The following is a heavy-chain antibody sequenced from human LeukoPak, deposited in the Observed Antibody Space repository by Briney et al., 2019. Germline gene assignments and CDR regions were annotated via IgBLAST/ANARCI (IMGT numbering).Heavy chain of an antibody. CDR1: GYTFTSYH. CDR2: INPSGGST. J-gene: IGHJ4*02. V-gene: IGHV1-46*01. CDR3: ASSTERWLQSSY. D-gene: IGHD5-24*01. Sequence: ASVKVSCKASGYTFTSYHMHWVRQAPGQGLEWMGIINPSGGSTSYAQKFQGRVTMTRDTSTSTVYMELSSLRSEDTAVYYCASSTERWLQSSYWGQGTLVTVSS.